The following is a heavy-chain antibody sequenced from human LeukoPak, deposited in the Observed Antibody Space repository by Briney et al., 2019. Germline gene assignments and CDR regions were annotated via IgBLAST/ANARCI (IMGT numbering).Heavy chain of an antibody. V-gene: IGHV3-30*18. CDR2: ISYDGSNK. Sequence: GGSLRLSCAASGFTSSSYGMHWVRQAPGKGLEWVAVISYDGSNKYYADSVKGRFTISRDNSKNMLYLQMNSLRAEDTAVYYCAKDRDTGIGAYSWGYYDYWGQGTLVTVSS. J-gene: IGHJ4*02. CDR1: GFTSSSYG. CDR3: AKDRDTGIGAYSWGYYDY. D-gene: IGHD5-18*01.